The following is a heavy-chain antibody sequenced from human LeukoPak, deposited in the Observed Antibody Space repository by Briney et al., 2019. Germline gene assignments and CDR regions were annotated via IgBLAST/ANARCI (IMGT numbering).Heavy chain of an antibody. V-gene: IGHV4-59*01. J-gene: IGHJ3*02. Sequence: SETLSLTCTVSGGSISSYYWSWIRQPPAKGLEWIGYIYYSGSTNYNPSLKSRVTISVDTSKNQFSLKLSSVTAADTAVYYCARGRFWSGYYLFDIWGQGTMVTVSS. CDR1: GGSISSYY. CDR3: ARGRFWSGYYLFDI. CDR2: IYYSGST. D-gene: IGHD3-3*01.